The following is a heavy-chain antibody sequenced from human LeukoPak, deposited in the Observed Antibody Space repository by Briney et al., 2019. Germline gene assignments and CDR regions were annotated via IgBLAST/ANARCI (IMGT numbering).Heavy chain of an antibody. V-gene: IGHV4-34*01. CDR3: ARGGRGSSSVHRRTSYFDY. J-gene: IGHJ4*02. D-gene: IGHD6-6*01. CDR1: GGSFSGYY. Sequence: SETLSLTCAVYGGSFSGYYWSWIRQPPGKGLEWIGEINHSGSTNYNPSLKSRVTISVDTSKNQFSLKLSSVTAADTAVYYCARGGRGSSSVHRRTSYFDYWGQGTLVTVSS. CDR2: INHSGST.